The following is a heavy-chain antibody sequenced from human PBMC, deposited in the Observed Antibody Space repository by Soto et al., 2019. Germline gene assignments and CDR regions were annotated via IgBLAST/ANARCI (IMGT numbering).Heavy chain of an antibody. CDR1: GYPFSDNQ. J-gene: IGHJ5*02. V-gene: IGHV1-2*02. CDR3: ARKHSLDYIRWGLDP. Sequence: ASVKVSCKASGYPFSDNQIHWLRRAPGQGLEWMGRINPKSDDTNYAQKFQGRVTMTRDTSIDTAYLELTGLTSDDTATYYCARKHSLDYIRWGLDPWGQGTLGTV. D-gene: IGHD4-4*01. CDR2: INPKSDDT.